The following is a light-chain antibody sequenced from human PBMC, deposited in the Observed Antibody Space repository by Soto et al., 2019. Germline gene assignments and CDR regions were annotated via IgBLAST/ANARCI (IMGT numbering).Light chain of an antibody. J-gene: IGLJ1*01. CDR1: SSDVGGYNY. Sequence: QSALTQPPSASGSPGQSVTISCTGTSSDVGGYNYVSWYQQHPGKAPKLMIYEVSKRPSGVPDRFSGSKSRNTASLTVSGLQAEDEADYYCSSYAGSNNPYVFGTGTKLTVL. V-gene: IGLV2-8*01. CDR2: EVS. CDR3: SSYAGSNNPYV.